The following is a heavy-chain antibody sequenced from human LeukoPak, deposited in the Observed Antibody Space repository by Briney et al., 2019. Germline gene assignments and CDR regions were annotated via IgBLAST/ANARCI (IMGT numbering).Heavy chain of an antibody. CDR1: GFTFNNHV. Sequence: GTSLRLSCAASGFTFNNHVMHWVRQAPGKGLEWVAVISSDGSMKYYADSVKGRFTISRDNSQNTLYLQMNSLRSEDTAVYYCAKADEYYYYYYYLDVWGKGTTVTVSS. D-gene: IGHD5-24*01. CDR2: ISSDGSMK. J-gene: IGHJ6*03. CDR3: AKADEYYYYYYYLDV. V-gene: IGHV3-30*04.